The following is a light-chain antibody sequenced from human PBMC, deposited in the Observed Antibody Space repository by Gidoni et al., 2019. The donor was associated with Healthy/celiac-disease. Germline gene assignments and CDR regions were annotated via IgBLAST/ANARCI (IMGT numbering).Light chain of an antibody. J-gene: IGKJ3*01. CDR3: QQYNNWPL. Sequence: EIVITQSPATLSVSPGERVTLSCRASQSVSSNLAWYQQKPGQAPRLLIYGASTRATGIPARFSGSGSGTEFTLTISSLKSEDFAVYYCQQYNNWPLFGPGTKVDIK. CDR1: QSVSSN. V-gene: IGKV3-15*01. CDR2: GAS.